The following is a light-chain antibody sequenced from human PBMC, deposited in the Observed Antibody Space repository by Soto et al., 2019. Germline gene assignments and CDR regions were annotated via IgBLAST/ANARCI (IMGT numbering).Light chain of an antibody. V-gene: IGKV3-15*01. CDR1: QSVGTY. J-gene: IGKJ4*01. CDR2: DAS. CDR3: QQYNNWPLVT. Sequence: EIVMTQSPATLSVSPGERATLSCRASQSVGTYLAWYQQKPGQAPRLLIFDASTRATGIPARFSGGGSGSEFTLTISGLQSEDFAVYSCQQYNNWPLVTFGGGTKVEIK.